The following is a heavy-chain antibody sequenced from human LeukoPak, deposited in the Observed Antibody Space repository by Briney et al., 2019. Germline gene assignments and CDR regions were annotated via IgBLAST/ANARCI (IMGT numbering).Heavy chain of an antibody. CDR2: VDWNGAST. CDR3: AKQHNWKWLSYYFDY. J-gene: IGHJ4*02. CDR1: GFTFDDYG. D-gene: IGHD1-20*01. Sequence: RPGGSLRLSCAASGFTFDDYGMSWVRQVAGQGLEWVSGVDWNGASTGYADSVKGRFTISRDNSKNTLYLQMNSLRAEDTAVYYCAKQHNWKWLSYYFDYWGQGTLVTVSS. V-gene: IGHV3-20*04.